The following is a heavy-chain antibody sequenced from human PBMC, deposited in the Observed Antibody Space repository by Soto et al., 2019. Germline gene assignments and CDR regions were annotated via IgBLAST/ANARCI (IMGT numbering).Heavy chain of an antibody. J-gene: IGHJ4*02. CDR3: ARSAPNYFDY. Sequence: QVQLVESGGGVVQPGRSLRLSCAASGFTFNNYAMHWVRQAPGKGLEWVALISYDGSTTYYADSVTGRFTISRDNSKSTLYLPMNSLRAEDTAVYYCARSAPNYFDYWGQGTLVTVSS. CDR2: ISYDGSTT. CDR1: GFTFNNYA. V-gene: IGHV3-30-3*01.